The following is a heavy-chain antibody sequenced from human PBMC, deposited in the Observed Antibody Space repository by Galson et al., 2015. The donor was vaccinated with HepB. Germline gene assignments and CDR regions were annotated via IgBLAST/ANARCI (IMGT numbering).Heavy chain of an antibody. V-gene: IGHV3-30-3*01. D-gene: IGHD5-18*01. CDR1: GFTFSSYA. J-gene: IGHJ3*02. CDR3: AREAPVDTAMVRKYDAFDI. Sequence: SLRLSCAASGFTFSSYAMHWVRQAPGKGLEWVAVISNDGSNKYFADSVKGRFTISRDNSKNTLYLQMNSLRAEDTAVYYCAREAPVDTAMVRKYDAFDIWGQGTMVTVSS. CDR2: ISNDGSNK.